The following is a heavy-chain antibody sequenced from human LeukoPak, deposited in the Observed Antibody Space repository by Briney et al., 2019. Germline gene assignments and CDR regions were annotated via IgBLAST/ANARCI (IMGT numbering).Heavy chain of an antibody. CDR2: ISFDGKNK. V-gene: IGHV3-30*03. D-gene: IGHD1-1*01. CDR1: GFTLSSQP. J-gene: IGHJ4*02. Sequence: GGSLRLSCAASGFTLSSQPMHWVRQTPGKGLEWGALISFDGKNKFYGDSVIGRFTISRDNTKITLFLQMNSPRAEDMGVYYCVRPMTTTRNFEHWGQGTLVTVSS. CDR3: VRPMTTTRNFEH.